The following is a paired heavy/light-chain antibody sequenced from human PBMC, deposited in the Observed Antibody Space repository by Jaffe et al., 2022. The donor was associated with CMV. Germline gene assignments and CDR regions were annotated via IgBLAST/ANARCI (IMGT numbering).Heavy chain of an antibody. V-gene: IGHV1-69*09. Sequence: QVQLVQSGAEVKKPGSSVKVSCKASGGTFSRYAITWVRQAPGQGLEWMGRIIPMLGIAKNAQKFQGRVTITADKSTSTAYMELSSLRSDDTAVYYCAAVPVYYDSSGYYDSGYFDCWGQGTLVTVSS. CDR1: GGTFSRYA. CDR3: AAVPVYYDSSGYYDSGYFDC. J-gene: IGHJ4*02. CDR2: IIPMLGIA. D-gene: IGHD3-22*01.
Light chain of an antibody. CDR2: ENT. CDR3: YSTDSSGDFWV. J-gene: IGLJ3*02. Sequence: SYEVTQPPSVSVSPGQTARITCSGDALPKKYAYWYQQKSGQAPVVVIYENTKRPSGIPERFSGSSSGTMATLTISGAQVEDEADYYCYSTDSSGDFWVFGGGTKLTVL. CDR1: ALPKKY. V-gene: IGLV3-10*01.